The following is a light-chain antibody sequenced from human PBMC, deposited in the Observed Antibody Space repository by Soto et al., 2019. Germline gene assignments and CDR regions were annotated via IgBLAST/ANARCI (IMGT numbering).Light chain of an antibody. CDR3: CSYARSSTSV. CDR2: DVS. J-gene: IGLJ1*01. Sequence: QSALTQPASVSGSPGQSITISCTGTSSDVGSYNLVSWYQQHPGKAHKLMIFDVSKRPSGLSNRFSASKSGNTSSLTISGLQADDEADYYCCSYARSSTSVVGTGTQLAVL. CDR1: SSDVGSYNL. V-gene: IGLV2-23*02.